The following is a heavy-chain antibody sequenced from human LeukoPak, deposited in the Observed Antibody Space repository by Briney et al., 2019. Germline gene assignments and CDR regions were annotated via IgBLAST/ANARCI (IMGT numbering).Heavy chain of an antibody. CDR2: IIPILGIA. CDR3: ARESRGAAAVDY. D-gene: IGHD6-13*01. CDR1: GGTFSSYA. J-gene: IGHJ4*02. V-gene: IGHV1-69*04. Sequence: GASVKVSCKASGGTFSSYAISWVRQAPGQGLEWMGRIIPILGIANYAQKFQGRVTITADKSTSTAYMELSSLRSEDTAVYYCARESRGAAAVDYWGQGTLVTVSS.